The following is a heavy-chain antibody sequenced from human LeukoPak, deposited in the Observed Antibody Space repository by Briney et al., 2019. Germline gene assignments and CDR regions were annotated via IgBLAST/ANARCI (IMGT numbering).Heavy chain of an antibody. CDR3: ARQVPGCSSGSCYSGSFDP. CDR2: IYPGDSDT. J-gene: IGHJ5*02. D-gene: IGHD2-15*01. V-gene: IGHV5-51*01. Sequence: GESLKISCKGSGYSFTNYWIGWVRQMPGKGLEWMGIIYPGDSDTRYSPSFQGQVTMSADKSISTAYLQWSSLQASDTAMYYCARQVPGCSSGSCYSGSFDPWGQGTLVIVSS. CDR1: GYSFTNYW.